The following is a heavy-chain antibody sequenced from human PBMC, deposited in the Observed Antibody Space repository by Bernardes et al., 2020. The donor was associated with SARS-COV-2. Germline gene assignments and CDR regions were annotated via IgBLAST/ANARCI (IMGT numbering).Heavy chain of an antibody. V-gene: IGHV4-39*01. Sequence: TLSLTCTVSGGSISSSSYYWGWIRQPPGKGLEWIGSIYYSGSTYYNPSLKSRVTISVDTSKNQFSLKLSSVTAADTAVYYCARHVAINFVVFIAVAAGHFDYRGQGTLVTVSS. CDR1: GGSISSSSYY. CDR2: IYYSGST. CDR3: ARHVAINFVVFIAVAAGHFDY. J-gene: IGHJ4*02. D-gene: IGHD6-19*01.